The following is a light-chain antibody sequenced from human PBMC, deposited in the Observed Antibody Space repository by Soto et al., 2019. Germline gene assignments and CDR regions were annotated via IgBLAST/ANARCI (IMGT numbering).Light chain of an antibody. J-gene: IGKJ4*01. Sequence: DIQMTQSPSSLSASVGDRVTITCRASQRISSYLNWYQQKPGKAPKLLIYGASSLQSGVPPRFSGSGSVTDFTLTISSLQPEDFATYYCQQSYGIPLTFGGGTKVEIK. V-gene: IGKV1-39*01. CDR2: GAS. CDR3: QQSYGIPLT. CDR1: QRISSY.